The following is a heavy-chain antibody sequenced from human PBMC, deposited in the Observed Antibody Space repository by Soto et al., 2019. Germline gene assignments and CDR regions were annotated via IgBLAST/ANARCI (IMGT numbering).Heavy chain of an antibody. Sequence: SETLSLTCTVSGGSISSYYWSWIRQPPGKGLEWIGYIYYSGSTNYNPSLKSRVTISVDTSKNQFSLKLSSVTAADTAVYYCARGDSGSGYYSGRGVWYFDYWGQGTLVTVSS. D-gene: IGHD3-22*01. CDR2: IYYSGST. CDR3: ARGDSGSGYYSGRGVWYFDY. V-gene: IGHV4-59*01. J-gene: IGHJ4*02. CDR1: GGSISSYY.